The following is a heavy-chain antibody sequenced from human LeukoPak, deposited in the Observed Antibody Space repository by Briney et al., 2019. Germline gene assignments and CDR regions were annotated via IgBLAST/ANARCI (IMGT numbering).Heavy chain of an antibody. Sequence: GSLRLSCAASGFTFSSYAMSWVRQSPDKGPEWIAEINHSGSANYNPSVKSPFSISVDASKNQISLTLSSVTAADTAMYYCVRSGSSKPKNRRFPSLAASRGAQSYFFDYWGQGSLVTVSS. CDR1: GFTFSSYA. CDR2: INHSGSA. D-gene: IGHD6-6*01. J-gene: IGHJ4*02. V-gene: IGHV4-34*08. CDR3: VRSGSSKPKNRRFPSLAASRGAQSYFFDY.